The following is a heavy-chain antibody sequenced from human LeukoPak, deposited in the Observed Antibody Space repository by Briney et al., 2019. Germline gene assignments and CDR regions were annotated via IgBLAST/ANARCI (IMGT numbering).Heavy chain of an antibody. V-gene: IGHV3-53*04. D-gene: IGHD3-10*01. J-gene: IGHJ4*02. CDR2: IYSGGST. Sequence: GGSLRLSCAAFGFTVSSNYMSWVRQAPGKGLEWVSVIYSGGSTYYADSVKGRFTISRQNSKNTLDLQMNSLRPEDTAVYYCARDYGSGRYFFYYFDYWGQGTLVTVSS. CDR3: ARDYGSGRYFFYYFDY. CDR1: GFTVSSNY.